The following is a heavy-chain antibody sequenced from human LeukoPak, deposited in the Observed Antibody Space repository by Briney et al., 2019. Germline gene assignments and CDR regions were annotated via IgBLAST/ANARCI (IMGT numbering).Heavy chain of an antibody. D-gene: IGHD3-16*02. Sequence: GGSLRLSCAASGFTFSSYAMSWVRQAPGKGLEWVSAISGSGGSTYYADSVKGRFTISRDNSKNTLYLQMNSLRAEDTAVYYCTNYYVWGSYRSYYFDYWGQGTLVTVSS. J-gene: IGHJ4*02. V-gene: IGHV3-23*01. CDR1: GFTFSSYA. CDR3: TNYYVWGSYRSYYFDY. CDR2: ISGSGGST.